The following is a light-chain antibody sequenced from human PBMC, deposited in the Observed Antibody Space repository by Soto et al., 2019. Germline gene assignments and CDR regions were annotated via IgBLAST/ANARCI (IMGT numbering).Light chain of an antibody. J-gene: IGLJ3*02. V-gene: IGLV4-60*02. CDR1: SGHNSYI. CDR3: ETWDSTTRV. CDR2: VEGSGSY. Sequence: QTVVTQSSSASASLGSSVKLTCTLSSGHNSYIIAWHQQQPGKAPRSLMKVEGSGSYNKGSGVPDRFSGSSSGSDRYLTISNLQFEDEADYYCETWDSTTRVFGGGTTLTVL.